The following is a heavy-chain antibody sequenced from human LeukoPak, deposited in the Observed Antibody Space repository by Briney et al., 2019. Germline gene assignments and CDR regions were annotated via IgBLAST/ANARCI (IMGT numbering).Heavy chain of an antibody. Sequence: KTSETLSLTCTVSGGSVSSGSYYWSWIRQLPGKGLEWIGYIYYSGSTNYNPSLKSRVTISVDTSKNQFSLKLSSVTAADTAVYYCARATLVHEFDYWGQGTLVTVSS. D-gene: IGHD3-10*01. CDR3: ARATLVHEFDY. CDR1: GGSVSSGSYY. CDR2: IYYSGST. J-gene: IGHJ4*02. V-gene: IGHV4-61*01.